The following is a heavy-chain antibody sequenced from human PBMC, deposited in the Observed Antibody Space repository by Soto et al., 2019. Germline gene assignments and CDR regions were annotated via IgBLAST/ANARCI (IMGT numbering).Heavy chain of an antibody. CDR2: IYDSGST. CDR3: DRGRYYYDSSAAFDI. CDR1: GGSISSADYY. V-gene: IGHV4-30-4*01. D-gene: IGHD3-22*01. J-gene: IGHJ3*02. Sequence: SETLSLTCTVSGGSISSADYYWSWIRQPPGKGLEWIGYIYDSGSTYYNPSLKSRLTILGDTSKNQFSLDLSSVTAADTAIYYCDRGRYYYDSSAAFDIWGQGTMATV.